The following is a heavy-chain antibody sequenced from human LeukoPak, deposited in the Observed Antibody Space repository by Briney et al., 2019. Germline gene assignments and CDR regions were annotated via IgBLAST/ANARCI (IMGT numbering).Heavy chain of an antibody. CDR2: IKQDGSEA. D-gene: IGHD3-3*01. V-gene: IGHV3-7*04. Sequence: GGSLRLSCAASGFTFSNHWMSWVRQAPGKGLQWVANIKQDGSEAYDGDSVKGRFTISRDNAKNSLYLQMNSLGAEDTAVYYCARVEWMGRMDYWGQGTVITVSS. J-gene: IGHJ4*02. CDR3: ARVEWMGRMDY. CDR1: GFTFSNHW.